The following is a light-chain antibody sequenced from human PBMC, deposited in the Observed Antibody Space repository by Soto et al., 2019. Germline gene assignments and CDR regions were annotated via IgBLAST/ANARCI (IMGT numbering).Light chain of an antibody. CDR1: QSFSSSY. V-gene: IGKV3-15*01. CDR3: QQYSNWPLT. J-gene: IGKJ4*01. CDR2: GAS. Sequence: EIVLTQSPGTLSLSPGERATLSCRASQSFSSSYLAWYQQKPGQALRLLIFGASTRAAGIPARFSGSGSGTEFTLTISSLQSEDFAVYYCQQYSNWPLTFGGGTKVDIK.